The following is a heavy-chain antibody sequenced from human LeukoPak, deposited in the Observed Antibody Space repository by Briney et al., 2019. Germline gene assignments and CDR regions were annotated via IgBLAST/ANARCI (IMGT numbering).Heavy chain of an antibody. Sequence: ASVKVSCKASGYTFTSYAMHWVRQAPGQRLEWMGWINAGNGNTKYSQKFQGRVTITRDTSASTAYMELSSLRSEDTAVYYCARAPGTTSYLYYFDYWGQGTLVTVSS. D-gene: IGHD1-1*01. CDR2: INAGNGNT. V-gene: IGHV1-3*01. J-gene: IGHJ4*02. CDR1: GYTFTSYA. CDR3: ARAPGTTSYLYYFDY.